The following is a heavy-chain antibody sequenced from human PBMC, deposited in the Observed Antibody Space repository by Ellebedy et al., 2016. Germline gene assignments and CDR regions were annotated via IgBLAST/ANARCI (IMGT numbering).Heavy chain of an antibody. CDR2: INHSGST. Sequence: SETLSLTXAVYGGSFSGYYWSWIRQPPGKGLEWIGEINHSGSTNYNPSLKSRVTISADKSKNQFSLKLSSVTAADTAVYYCARDAIAASRGWFDPWGQGALVTVSS. CDR1: GGSFSGYY. J-gene: IGHJ5*02. D-gene: IGHD6-13*01. V-gene: IGHV4-34*01. CDR3: ARDAIAASRGWFDP.